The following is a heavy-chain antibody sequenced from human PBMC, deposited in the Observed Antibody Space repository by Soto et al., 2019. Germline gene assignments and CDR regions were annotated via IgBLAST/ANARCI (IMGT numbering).Heavy chain of an antibody. CDR3: ARSAGGSGWF. V-gene: IGHV4-61*01. J-gene: IGHJ4*02. CDR1: GDSVNSAYYC. CDR2: VCYSGSPT. D-gene: IGHD6-19*01. Sequence: SETLSLTCSVSGDSVNSAYYCWSWIRQPPGKGLEGLAYVCYSGSPTKYNPSLKSRVTISRDTSKNEFSLKVTSVTAADTAVYYCARSAGGSGWFGGQGTLVTVSS.